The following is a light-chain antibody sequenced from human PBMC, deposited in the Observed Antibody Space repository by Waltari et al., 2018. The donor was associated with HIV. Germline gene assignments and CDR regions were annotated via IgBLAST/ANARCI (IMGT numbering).Light chain of an antibody. CDR3: QHYRSSQGFT. V-gene: IGKV3-20*01. CDR2: GAS. J-gene: IGKJ3*01. Sequence: EIVLMQSPGTLSFSPGERATLSCRATQSGSSSLLAWYQQKPGQAPRLLIYGASTRATGIPDRFSGSGSGTDFTLTISRLEPEDFAVYYCQHYRSSQGFTFGPGTKVDIK. CDR1: QSGSSSL.